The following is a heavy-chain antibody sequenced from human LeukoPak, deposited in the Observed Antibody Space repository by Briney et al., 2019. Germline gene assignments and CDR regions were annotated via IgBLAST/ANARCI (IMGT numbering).Heavy chain of an antibody. J-gene: IGHJ6*02. V-gene: IGHV3-7*01. CDR2: LMRDGSEK. CDR1: GFTFSCYW. D-gene: IGHD4-23*01. Sequence: AWLLRVSCGAAGFTFSCYWLSWVGEVPGSVLHLVATLMRDGSEKYYVDSVKGRFTISRDNAKNSLYLQMNSLRAEDTAVYYCARDRAVVTPTIYYYYGMDVWGQGTAVTVSS. CDR3: ARDRAVVTPTIYYYYGMDV.